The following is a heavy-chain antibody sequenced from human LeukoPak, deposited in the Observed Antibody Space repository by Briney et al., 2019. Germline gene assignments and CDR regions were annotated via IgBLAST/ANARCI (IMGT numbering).Heavy chain of an antibody. CDR3: AKVRWQQLVDFDY. CDR2: ISGSGGST. Sequence: TGGSLRLSCAASGFIFSSYAMSWVRQAPGKGLEWVSAISGSGGSTYYADSVKGRFPISRDNSKNTLYLQMNSLRAEDTAVYYCAKVRWQQLVDFDYWGQGTLVTVSS. J-gene: IGHJ4*02. CDR1: GFIFSSYA. D-gene: IGHD6-13*01. V-gene: IGHV3-23*01.